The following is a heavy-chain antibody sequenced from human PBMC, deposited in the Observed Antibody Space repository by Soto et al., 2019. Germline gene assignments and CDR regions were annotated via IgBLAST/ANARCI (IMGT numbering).Heavy chain of an antibody. J-gene: IGHJ4*02. CDR3: AHGTRDYYDSSGYLTTLFDY. Sequence: VSGPTLVNPTQTLTLTCTFSGFSLSTSGVGVGWIRQPPGKALEWLALIYWDDDKRYSPSLKSRLTITKDTSKNQVVLTMTNMDPVDTATYYCAHGTRDYYDSSGYLTTLFDYWGKGTLVTVSS. D-gene: IGHD3-22*01. CDR1: GFSLSTSGVG. V-gene: IGHV2-5*02. CDR2: IYWDDDK.